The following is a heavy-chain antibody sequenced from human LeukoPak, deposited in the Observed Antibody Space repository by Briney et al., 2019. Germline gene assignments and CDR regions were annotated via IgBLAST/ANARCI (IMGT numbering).Heavy chain of an antibody. D-gene: IGHD3-9*01. J-gene: IGHJ6*02. CDR3: ARGVRLRYFDWLPHYYYGMDV. CDR1: GGTLSSYA. V-gene: IGHV1-69*13. CDR2: IIPIFGTA. Sequence: SVKVSCKASGGTLSSYAISWVRQAPGQGLEWMGGIIPIFGTANYAQKFQGRVTITADESTSTAYMELSSLRSEDTAVYYCARGVRLRYFDWLPHYYYGMDVWGQGTTVTVSS.